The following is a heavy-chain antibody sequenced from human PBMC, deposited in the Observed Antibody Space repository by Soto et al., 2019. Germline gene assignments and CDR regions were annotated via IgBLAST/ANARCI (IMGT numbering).Heavy chain of an antibody. D-gene: IGHD2-15*01. CDR2: ISSSSSYI. Sequence: VGSLRLSCAASGFTFSSYSMNWVRQAPGKGLEWVSSISSSSSYIYYADSVKGRFTISRDNAKNSLYLQMNSLRAEDTAVYYCARGWNYYYGMDVWGQGTTVTVSS. CDR3: ARGWNYYYGMDV. J-gene: IGHJ6*02. V-gene: IGHV3-21*01. CDR1: GFTFSSYS.